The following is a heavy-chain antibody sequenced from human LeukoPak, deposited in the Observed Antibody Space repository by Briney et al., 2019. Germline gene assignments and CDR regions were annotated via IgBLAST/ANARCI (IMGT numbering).Heavy chain of an antibody. D-gene: IGHD2-2*01. Sequence: GGSLRLSCAASGFTFSSYGMHWVRQAPGKGLEWVKFIRYDGSIKYYADSVKGRFTISRDNSKNTLYLQMSSLRAEDTAVYYCAKDGLVVVPAAPLGWFDPWGQGTLVTVSS. J-gene: IGHJ5*02. CDR1: GFTFSSYG. CDR3: AKDGLVVVPAAPLGWFDP. V-gene: IGHV3-30*02. CDR2: IRYDGSIK.